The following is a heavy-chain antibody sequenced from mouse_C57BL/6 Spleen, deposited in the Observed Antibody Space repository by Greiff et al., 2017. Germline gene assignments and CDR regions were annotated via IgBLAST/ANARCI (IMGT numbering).Heavy chain of an antibody. Sequence: EVQLQQSGPELVKPGASVKIPCKASGYTFTDYNMDWVKQSHGKSLEWIGDINPNNGGTIYNQKFKGKATLTVDKSSSTAYMELRSLTSEDTAVYYCARGRIYYGKGYYAMDYWGQGTSLPFSS. CDR2: INPNNGGT. J-gene: IGHJ4*01. CDR3: ARGRIYYGKGYYAMDY. V-gene: IGHV1-18*01. D-gene: IGHD2-1*01. CDR1: GYTFTDYN.